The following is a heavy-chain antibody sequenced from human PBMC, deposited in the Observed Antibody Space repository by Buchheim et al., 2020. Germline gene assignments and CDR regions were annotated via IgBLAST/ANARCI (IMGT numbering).Heavy chain of an antibody. CDR2: ISYDGSNK. Sequence: QVQLVESGGGVVQPGRSLRLSCAASGFTFSSYGMHWVRQAPGKGLEWVAVISYDGSNKYYADSVKGRFTISRDTSKNTLYLQMNSLRAEDTAVYYCAKADYDFWSGYPDYWGQGTL. D-gene: IGHD3-3*01. V-gene: IGHV3-30*18. CDR3: AKADYDFWSGYPDY. CDR1: GFTFSSYG. J-gene: IGHJ4*02.